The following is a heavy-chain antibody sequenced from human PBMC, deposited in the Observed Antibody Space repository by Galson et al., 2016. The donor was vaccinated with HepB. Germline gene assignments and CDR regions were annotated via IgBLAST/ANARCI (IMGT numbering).Heavy chain of an antibody. CDR1: GYTVGSDF. Sequence: LRLSCAASGYTVGSDFMTWVRQAPGKGLEWASMFHGGANTYHADSVKGRFTISRDTSKNTLYLQMNSLSVEDTAIYYCASRATWGQGTLVTVSS. D-gene: IGHD1-26*01. V-gene: IGHV3-53*01. CDR2: FHGGANT. CDR3: ASRAT. J-gene: IGHJ4*02.